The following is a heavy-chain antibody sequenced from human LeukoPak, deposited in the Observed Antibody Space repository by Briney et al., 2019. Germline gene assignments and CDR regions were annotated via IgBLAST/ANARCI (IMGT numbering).Heavy chain of an antibody. CDR1: GYTFTSYG. CDR2: ISAYNGNT. Sequence: AASVKVSCKASGYTFTSYGISWVRQAPGQGLEWMGWISAYNGNTNYAQKLQGRVTMTTDTSTSTAYMELRSLRSDDTAVYYCARDKVYYESSVYYYPSDYGGKETLVTVSS. V-gene: IGHV1-18*01. D-gene: IGHD3-22*01. CDR3: ARDKVYYESSVYYYPSDY. J-gene: IGHJ4*02.